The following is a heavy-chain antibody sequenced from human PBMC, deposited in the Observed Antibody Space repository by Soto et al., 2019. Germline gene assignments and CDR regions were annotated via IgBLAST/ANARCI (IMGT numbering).Heavy chain of an antibody. CDR1: GGTFSSYA. CDR3: ARTRRFLEDYYGMDV. Sequence: AVKVPCKASGGTFSSYAISWLRQAPGQVVEWMGGIIPIFGTANYAQKFQGRVTITADESTSTAYMELSSLRSEDTAVYYCARTRRFLEDYYGMDVWGQGTTVTVSS. D-gene: IGHD3-3*01. V-gene: IGHV1-69*13. CDR2: IIPIFGTA. J-gene: IGHJ6*02.